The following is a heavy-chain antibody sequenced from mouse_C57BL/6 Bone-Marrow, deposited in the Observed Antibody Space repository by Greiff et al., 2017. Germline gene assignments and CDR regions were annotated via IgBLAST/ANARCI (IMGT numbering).Heavy chain of an antibody. V-gene: IGHV2-2*01. Sequence: QVQLKESGPGLVQPSQSLSITCTVSGFSLTSYGVHWVRQSPGKGLEWLGVIWSGGSTDYNAAFISRLSISKDNSKSQVFFKMNSLQADDTAIYYCASMITTHYYAMDYWGQGTSVTVSS. CDR1: GFSLTSYG. D-gene: IGHD2-4*01. CDR3: ASMITTHYYAMDY. CDR2: IWSGGST. J-gene: IGHJ4*01.